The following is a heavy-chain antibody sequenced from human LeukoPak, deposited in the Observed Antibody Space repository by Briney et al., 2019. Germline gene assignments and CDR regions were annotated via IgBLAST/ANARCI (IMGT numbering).Heavy chain of an antibody. CDR3: ARAKSFVNDAFDI. D-gene: IGHD3-16*02. CDR1: GGSISSGSYY. J-gene: IGHJ3*02. Sequence: PSETLSLTCTVSGGSISSGSYYWSWIRQPAGKGLEWIGRIYTSGSTNYNPSLKSRVTISVDTSKNQFSLKLSSVTAADTAVYYCARAKSFVNDAFDIWGQGTMVTVSS. CDR2: IYTSGST. V-gene: IGHV4-61*02.